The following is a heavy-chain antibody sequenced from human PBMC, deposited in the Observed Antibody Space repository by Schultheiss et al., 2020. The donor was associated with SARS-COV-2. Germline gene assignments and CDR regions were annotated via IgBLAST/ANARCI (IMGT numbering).Heavy chain of an antibody. CDR2: ISAYNGNT. J-gene: IGHJ6*02. D-gene: IGHD2-2*01. CDR1: GYTFTSYG. V-gene: IGHV1-18*01. Sequence: ASVKVSCKASGYTFTSYGISWVRQAPGQGLEWMGWISAYNGNTNYAQKLQGRVTMTTDTSTSTAYMELRSLRSDDTAVYYCARDELECSSTSCRYYYYYGMDVWGQGTTVTVSS. CDR3: ARDELECSSTSCRYYYYYGMDV.